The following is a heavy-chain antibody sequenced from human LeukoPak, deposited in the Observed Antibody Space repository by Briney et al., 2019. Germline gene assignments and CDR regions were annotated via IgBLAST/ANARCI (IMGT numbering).Heavy chain of an antibody. CDR3: AKLPLAVVVAATWWFDP. CDR2: IKRSGGNK. V-gene: IGHV3-23*01. D-gene: IGHD2-15*01. J-gene: IGHJ5*02. Sequence: GGSLRLSCAASGFTFSSYSMSWVRQAPGKGLEWVSNIKRSGGNKYYVDSVKGRFTISRDNSKNSLYLQMNSLRAEDTAVYYCAKLPLAVVVAATWWFDPWGQGTLVTVSS. CDR1: GFTFSSYS.